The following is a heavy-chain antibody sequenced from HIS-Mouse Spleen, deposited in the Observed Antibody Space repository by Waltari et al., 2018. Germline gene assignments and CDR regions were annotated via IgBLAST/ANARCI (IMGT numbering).Heavy chain of an antibody. D-gene: IGHD6-13*01. CDR1: GGSISSYY. J-gene: IGHJ6*02. CDR3: ARVSVGSSSLYYYGMDV. V-gene: IGHV4-59*01. Sequence: QVQLQESGPGLVKPSETMSLTCTVSGGSISSYYWSWIRQPPGKGLEWIGYIYYSGSTNYNPSLKSRVTISVDTSKNQFSLKLSSVTAADTAVYYCARVSVGSSSLYYYGMDVWGQGTTVTVSS. CDR2: IYYSGST.